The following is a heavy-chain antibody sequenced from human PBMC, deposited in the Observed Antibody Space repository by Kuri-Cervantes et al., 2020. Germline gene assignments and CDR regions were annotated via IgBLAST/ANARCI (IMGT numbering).Heavy chain of an antibody. D-gene: IGHD2-15*01. J-gene: IGHJ6*02. CDR2: ISSSGSTI. Sequence: GGSLRLSCAASGFTFSDYYMSWIRQAPGKGLEWVSYISSSGSTIYYADSVKGRFTISRDNAKNSLYLQMNSLRAEDTAVYYCARDPCSGGSCYPRYYYYGMDVWGQGTTVTVSS. V-gene: IGHV3-11*01. CDR1: GFTFSDYY. CDR3: ARDPCSGGSCYPRYYYYGMDV.